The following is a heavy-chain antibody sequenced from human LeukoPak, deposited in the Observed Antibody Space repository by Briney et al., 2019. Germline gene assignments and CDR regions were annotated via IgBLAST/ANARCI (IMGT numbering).Heavy chain of an antibody. V-gene: IGHV4-38-2*02. Sequence: DPSETLSLTCTVSGYSISSGYYWGWIRQPPGKGLEWIGSIYHSGSTYYNPSLKSRVTMSVDTSKNQFSLRLTSVTAADTAVYYCARGVMVYPPWGYYMDVWGKGTMVTVSS. CDR1: GYSISSGYY. J-gene: IGHJ6*03. CDR2: IYHSGST. CDR3: ARGVMVYPPWGYYMDV. D-gene: IGHD2-8*01.